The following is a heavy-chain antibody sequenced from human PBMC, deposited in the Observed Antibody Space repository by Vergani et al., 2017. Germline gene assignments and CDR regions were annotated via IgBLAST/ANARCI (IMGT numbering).Heavy chain of an antibody. Sequence: QLQLQESGPGLVKPSETLSLTCTVSGGSISSYYWSWIRQPPGKGLEWIGYIYYSGSTNYNPSLKSRVTISVDTSKNQFSLKLSSVTAADTAVYYCARAAGPLRYGYGMDVWGQGTMVTVSS. CDR3: ARAAGPLRYGYGMDV. CDR1: GGSISSYY. D-gene: IGHD3-9*01. V-gene: IGHV4-59*01. CDR2: IYYSGST. J-gene: IGHJ6*02.